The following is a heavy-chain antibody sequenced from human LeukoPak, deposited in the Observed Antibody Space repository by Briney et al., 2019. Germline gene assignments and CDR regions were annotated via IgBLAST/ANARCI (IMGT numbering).Heavy chain of an antibody. V-gene: IGHV1-46*01. J-gene: IGHJ4*02. D-gene: IGHD3-10*01. CDR3: ARDPGLWFGELYDDY. CDR1: GYSFSSYA. Sequence: ASVKVSCKASGYSFSSYALNWVRQAPGQGLEWMGIINPSGGSTSYAQKFQGRVTMTRDTSTSTVYMELSSLRSEDTAVYYCARDPGLWFGELYDDYWGQGTLVTVSS. CDR2: INPSGGST.